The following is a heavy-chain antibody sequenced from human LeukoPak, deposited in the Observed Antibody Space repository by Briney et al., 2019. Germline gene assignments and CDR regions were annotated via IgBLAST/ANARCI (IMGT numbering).Heavy chain of an antibody. Sequence: GSLRLSCAASGFTFSSYSMNWVRQAPGKGLEWVSSISSSSSYIYYADSVKGRFTISRDNAKNSLYLQMNSLRAEDTAVYYCARDPRVRGVIDYWGQGTLVTVSS. V-gene: IGHV3-21*01. D-gene: IGHD3-10*01. CDR3: ARDPRVRGVIDY. J-gene: IGHJ4*02. CDR1: GFTFSSYS. CDR2: ISSSSSYI.